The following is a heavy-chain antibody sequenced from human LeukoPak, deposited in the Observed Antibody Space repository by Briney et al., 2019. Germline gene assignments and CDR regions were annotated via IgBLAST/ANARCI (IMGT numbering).Heavy chain of an antibody. CDR1: GFTFSSYS. J-gene: IGHJ4*02. D-gene: IGHD6-13*01. V-gene: IGHV3-21*04. CDR3: AKRSSSWYVAPRFDY. CDR2: ISSSSSYI. Sequence: PGGSLRLSCAASGFTFSSYSMNWVRQAPGKGLEWVSSISSSSSYIYYADSVKGRFTISRDNAKNSLYLQMNSLRAEDTAVYYCAKRSSSWYVAPRFDYWGQGTLVTVSS.